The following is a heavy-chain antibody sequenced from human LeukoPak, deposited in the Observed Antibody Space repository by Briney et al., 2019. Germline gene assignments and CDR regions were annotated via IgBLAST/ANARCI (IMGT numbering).Heavy chain of an antibody. CDR1: GGSISSSNW. CDR2: INHSGST. V-gene: IGHV4-4*02. D-gene: IGHD5-12*01. CDR3: ARVTYDYYYYYYMDV. Sequence: SETLSLTCAVSGGSISSSNWWSWIRQPPGKGLEWIGEINHSGSTNYNPSLKSRVTISVDTSKNQFSLKLSSVTAADTAVYYCARVTYDYYYYYYMDVWGKGTTVTVSS. J-gene: IGHJ6*03.